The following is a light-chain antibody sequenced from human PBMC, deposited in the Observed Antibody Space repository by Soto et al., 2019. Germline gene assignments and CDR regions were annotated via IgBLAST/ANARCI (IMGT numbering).Light chain of an antibody. J-gene: IGLJ3*02. CDR2: EVS. V-gene: IGLV2-14*01. CDR3: SSYTSSSTRV. Sequence: QSALTQPASVSGSPGQSITISCTGTSSDVGGYNYVSWYQQHPGKAPKLMIYEVSNRPSGVSNRFSGSKSGNTASLTISGXQAEDEADYYCSSYTSSSTRVFGGGXK. CDR1: SSDVGGYNY.